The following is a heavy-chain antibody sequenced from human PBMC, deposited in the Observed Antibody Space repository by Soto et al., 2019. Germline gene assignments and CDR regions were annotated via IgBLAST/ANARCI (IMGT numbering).Heavy chain of an antibody. CDR2: IYHTWST. V-gene: IGHV4-30-4*01. CDR1: GDAISSGDYY. D-gene: IGHD2-8*01. J-gene: IGHJ5*02. CDR3: ARGSTFCINDVCSPRWFDL. Sequence: QVQLQESGPGLVKPSQTLSLTCTVSGDAISSGDYYWSWIRQPPGKGLEWMGYIYHTWSTYYNPPITSRLRISVDTSKNQFSPKVSTVTAAGTAVYYCARGSTFCINDVCSPRWFDLWGQGTLVSVSS.